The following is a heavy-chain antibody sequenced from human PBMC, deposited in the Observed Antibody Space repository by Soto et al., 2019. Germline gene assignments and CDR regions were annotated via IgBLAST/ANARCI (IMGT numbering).Heavy chain of an antibody. Sequence: SETLSLTCAVSGGSMSSGGYSWSWIRQPPGKGLEWIGYIYHSGSTYYNPSLKSRVTISVDRSKNQFSLKLSSVTAADTAVYYCVRVPDYWGQGTLVTVSS. CDR2: IYHSGST. V-gene: IGHV4-30-2*01. J-gene: IGHJ4*02. CDR1: GGSMSSGGYS. CDR3: VRVPDY.